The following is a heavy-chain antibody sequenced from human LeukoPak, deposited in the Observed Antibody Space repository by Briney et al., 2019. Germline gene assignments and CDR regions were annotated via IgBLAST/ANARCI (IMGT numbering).Heavy chain of an antibody. J-gene: IGHJ4*02. CDR1: GFTFTSYW. D-gene: IGHD6-13*01. CDR3: ARDRGAAAKYYLDY. CDR2: IKQDGSEK. Sequence: GGSLRLSCAASGFTFTSYWMTWVRQAPGKGLEWVANIKQDGSEKYYVDSVKARFTISRDNAKNSLYLQMSSLRAEDTAVYYCARDRGAAAKYYLDYWGQGTLVTVSS. V-gene: IGHV3-7*01.